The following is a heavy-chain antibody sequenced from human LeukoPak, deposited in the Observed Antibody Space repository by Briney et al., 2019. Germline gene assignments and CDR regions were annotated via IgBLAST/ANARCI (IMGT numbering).Heavy chain of an antibody. CDR1: GYSVTSYW. Sequence: GESLKISCKGSGYSVTSYWIAWVRQMPRKGLEGMGIIYPGDSDTRYSPSFQGQVTISADKSISTAYLQWSSLKASDTALYYCARGKQQLVELDYWGQGTLVTVSS. CDR3: ARGKQQLVELDY. CDR2: IYPGDSDT. D-gene: IGHD6-13*01. J-gene: IGHJ4*02. V-gene: IGHV5-51*01.